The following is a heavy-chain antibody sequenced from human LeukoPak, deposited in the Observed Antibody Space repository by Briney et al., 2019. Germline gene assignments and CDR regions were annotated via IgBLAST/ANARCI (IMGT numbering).Heavy chain of an antibody. CDR2: LYYSGST. D-gene: IGHD6-6*01. CDR3: ARSPGIAARRDYDYMDV. CDR1: GGPNSIHY. Sequence: PSDPLSLLCTVSGGPNSIHYWMCIRHPPGKALVWLGYLYYSGSTNYNPSHKSRVTISVDTSKNQYSLKLSSVTAADTAVYYCARSPGIAARRDYDYMDVWGKGTTVTVSS. J-gene: IGHJ6*03. V-gene: IGHV4-59*07.